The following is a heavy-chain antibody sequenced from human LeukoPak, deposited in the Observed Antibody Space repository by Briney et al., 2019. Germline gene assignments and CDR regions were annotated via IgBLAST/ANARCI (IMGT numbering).Heavy chain of an antibody. CDR3: ARDLSYSSSWSVYYYYGMDV. J-gene: IGHJ6*02. Sequence: PGGSLRLSCAASGFTFSSYAMHWVRQAPGKGLEWVAVISYDGSNKYYADSVKGRFTISRDNSKNTLYLQMNSLRAEDTAVYYCARDLSYSSSWSVYYYYGMDVWGQGTTVTVSS. CDR2: ISYDGSNK. D-gene: IGHD6-13*01. V-gene: IGHV3-30-3*01. CDR1: GFTFSSYA.